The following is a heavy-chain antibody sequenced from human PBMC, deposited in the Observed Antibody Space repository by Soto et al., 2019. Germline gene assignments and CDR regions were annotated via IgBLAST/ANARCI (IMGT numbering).Heavy chain of an antibody. Sequence: PGGSLRLSCATSGFIFSDSAMSWVRQAPGKGLEWVTTVRGRNGNAYYADSVRGRFTVSRDDSKNTLYLEMNSLRVDDTAVYYCAKVSGWMRQEYHSDNWGQGTLVTVSS. CDR3: AKVSGWMRQEYHSDN. CDR2: VRGRNGNA. D-gene: IGHD6-19*01. J-gene: IGHJ4*02. V-gene: IGHV3-23*01. CDR1: GFIFSDSA.